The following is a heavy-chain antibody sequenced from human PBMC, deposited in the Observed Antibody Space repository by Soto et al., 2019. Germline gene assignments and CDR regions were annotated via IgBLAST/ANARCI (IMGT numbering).Heavy chain of an antibody. J-gene: IGHJ3*02. D-gene: IGHD2-8*01. CDR3: ARGYCTNGVCYTGGEDAFDI. V-gene: IGHV1-69*02. CDR1: GGTFSSYT. Sequence: SVKVSCKASGGTFSSYTISWVRQAPGQGLEWMGRIIPILGIANYAQKFQGRVTITADKSTSTAYMELSSLRSEDTAVYYCARGYCTNGVCYTGGEDAFDIWG. CDR2: IIPILGIA.